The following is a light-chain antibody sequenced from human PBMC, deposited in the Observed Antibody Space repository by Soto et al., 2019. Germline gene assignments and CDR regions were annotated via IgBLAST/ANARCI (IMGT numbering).Light chain of an antibody. J-gene: IGKJ5*01. CDR1: QSVTDN. CDR3: QQYNNWPLT. Sequence: EIVLTQSPATLSLSPGERATLSYRASQSVTDNYLAWYQQKPGQAPRLVISGASSRTSGIPDRFSGSGSGTEFTLTISSLQSEDFAVYYCQQYNNWPLTFGQGTRLVI. V-gene: IGKV3D-15*01. CDR2: GAS.